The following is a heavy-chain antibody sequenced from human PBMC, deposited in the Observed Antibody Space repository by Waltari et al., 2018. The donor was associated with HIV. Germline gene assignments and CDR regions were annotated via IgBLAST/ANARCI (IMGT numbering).Heavy chain of an antibody. D-gene: IGHD3-10*01. CDR3: AKDLVTRGFFYFYGMHV. V-gene: IGHV3-30*18. J-gene: IGHJ6*02. CDR2: ISYDGHNK. CDR1: GFNFSTFG. Sequence: QVQLEESGGGVVQSGRSLRLTCVASGFNFSTFGMPWVRQAPGKGLEWWAVISYDGHNKQYADSVKGRFTISRDNSNSTLFLQMSSLRPDDTAVYYCAKDLVTRGFFYFYGMHVWGQGTTVTVSS.